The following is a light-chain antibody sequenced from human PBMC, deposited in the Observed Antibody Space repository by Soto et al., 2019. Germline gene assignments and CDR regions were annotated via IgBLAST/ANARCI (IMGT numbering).Light chain of an antibody. Sequence: EIVVTQSPGTLSVSPGETATLSCRASQNVFNNLAWYQVKPGQAPRLLIYAASSRATGIPDRFSGSGSGTDFTLTITRLEPEDFAVYYCQQYGSSPRTFGQGTRLEIK. CDR2: AAS. CDR3: QQYGSSPRT. V-gene: IGKV3-20*01. CDR1: QNVFNN. J-gene: IGKJ5*01.